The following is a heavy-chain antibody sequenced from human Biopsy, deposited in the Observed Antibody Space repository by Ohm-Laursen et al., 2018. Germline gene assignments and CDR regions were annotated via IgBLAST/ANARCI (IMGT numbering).Heavy chain of an antibody. J-gene: IGHJ4*02. V-gene: IGHV4-59*13. CDR2: IYYSGNT. CDR3: ARDDAVTVIRGLYY. CDR1: SGSISSYY. Sequence: PSLTLSLTCTVSSGSISSYYWNWIRQPPGKGLEWIGYIYYSGNTDYSPSLKSRVTISIDKSKNQFFLKLSSVTAEDTAVYYCARDDAVTVIRGLYYWGQGALVTVSS. D-gene: IGHD2-21*02.